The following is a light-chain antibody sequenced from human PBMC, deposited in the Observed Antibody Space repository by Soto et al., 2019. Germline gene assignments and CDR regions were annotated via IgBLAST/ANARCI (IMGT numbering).Light chain of an antibody. CDR3: CSYAGSYTYVV. V-gene: IGLV2-11*01. CDR2: DVN. J-gene: IGLJ2*01. Sequence: QSALTQPRSVSGSPGQSVTISCAGTSSDVGGYNYVAWYQQHPGKAPKLMIYDVNKRPSGVPDRFSGSKSDNTASLTISGLQAEDEADYYCCSYAGSYTYVVVGGGTKLTVL. CDR1: SSDVGGYNY.